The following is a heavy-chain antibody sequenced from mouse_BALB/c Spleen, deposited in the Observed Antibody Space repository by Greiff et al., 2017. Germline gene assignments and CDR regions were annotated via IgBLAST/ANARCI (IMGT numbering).Heavy chain of an antibody. D-gene: IGHD4-1*01. CDR1: GYTFTSYW. J-gene: IGHJ3*01. Sequence: QVQLQQSGAELVKPGASVKLSCKASGYTFTSYWMHWVKQRPGQGLEWIGEIDPSDSYTNYNQKFKGKATLTVDKSSSTAYMQLSSLTSEDSAVYYCASAGTGFAYWGQGTLVTVSA. CDR3: ASAGTGFAY. V-gene: IGHV1-69*02. CDR2: IDPSDSYT.